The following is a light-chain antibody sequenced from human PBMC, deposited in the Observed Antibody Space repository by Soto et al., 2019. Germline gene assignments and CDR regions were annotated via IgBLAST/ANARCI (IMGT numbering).Light chain of an antibody. CDR1: QAISSA. CDR3: QRFLHYPLT. CDR2: DAS. V-gene: IGKV1D-13*01. Sequence: AIQLTQSPSCLAASVGDRVTITCRARQAISSALVWYQQTPGRPPKLLIYDASTLESGVPSRFSGRGYGTDFTLTINRLQPEDFETYYCQRFLHYPLTFGGGTKVDIK. J-gene: IGKJ4*01.